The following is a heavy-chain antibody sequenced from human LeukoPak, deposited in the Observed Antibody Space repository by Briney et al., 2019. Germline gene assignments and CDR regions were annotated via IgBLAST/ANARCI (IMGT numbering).Heavy chain of an antibody. CDR2: INPGGTEK. D-gene: IGHD7-27*01. J-gene: IGHJ4*02. CDR1: GFTFSTYW. CDR3: AKDMSAELGIDY. V-gene: IGHV3-7*03. Sequence: GSLRLSCAAPGFTFSTYWMSWVRQAPGKGLEWVGNINPGGTEKYYVDSVTGRFTISRDNSKNSLYLQMNSLRTEDTALYYCAKDMSAELGIDYWGQGTLVTVSS.